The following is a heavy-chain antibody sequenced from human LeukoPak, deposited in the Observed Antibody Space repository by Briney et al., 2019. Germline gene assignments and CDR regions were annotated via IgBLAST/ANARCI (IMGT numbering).Heavy chain of an antibody. CDR1: GFTFSSYA. J-gene: IGHJ4*01. CDR3: ARGERQWLATFDY. Sequence: GGSLRLSCAASGFTFSSYAMHWVRQAPGKGLEWVAVISYDGSNKYYADSVKGRFTISRDNSKNTLYLQMNSLRAEDTAVYYCARGERQWLATFDYWGXXXLXTVSS. CDR2: ISYDGSNK. D-gene: IGHD6-19*01. V-gene: IGHV3-30-3*01.